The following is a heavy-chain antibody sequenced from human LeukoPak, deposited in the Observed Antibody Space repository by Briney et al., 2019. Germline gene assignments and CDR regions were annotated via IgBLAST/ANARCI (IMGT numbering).Heavy chain of an antibody. CDR2: IYYSGST. CDR3: ARENRPPLVIGYYYYGMDV. CDR1: GGSISSGGYY. J-gene: IGHJ6*02. D-gene: IGHD2/OR15-2a*01. Sequence: SETLSLTCTVSGGSISSGGYYRSWIRQHPGKGLEWIGYIYYSGSTYYNPSLKSRVTISVDTSKNQFSLKLSSVTAADTAVYYCARENRPPLVIGYYYYGMDVWGQGTTVTVSS. V-gene: IGHV4-31*03.